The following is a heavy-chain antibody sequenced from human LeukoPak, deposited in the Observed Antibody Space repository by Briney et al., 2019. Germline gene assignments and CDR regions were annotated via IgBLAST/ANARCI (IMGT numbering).Heavy chain of an antibody. CDR1: GGSISSYY. CDR3: ARDYGGKFDY. D-gene: IGHD4-23*01. V-gene: IGHV4-59*01. CDR2: IYYRGST. Sequence: KPSETLSLTCTVSGGSISSYYWSWIRQPPGKGLEWIGYIYYRGSTNYNPSLKSRLTTSVDTSKNQFSLKLSSVTAADTAVYYCARDYGGKFDYWGQGTLVTVSS. J-gene: IGHJ4*02.